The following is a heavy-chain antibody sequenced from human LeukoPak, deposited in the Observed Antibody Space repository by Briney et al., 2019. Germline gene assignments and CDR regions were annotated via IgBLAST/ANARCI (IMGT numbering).Heavy chain of an antibody. CDR1: GFTVSSNY. J-gene: IGHJ3*02. CDR3: ATGGRYCSGGSCSDDAFDI. D-gene: IGHD2-15*01. V-gene: IGHV3-53*01. CDR2: IYSGGST. Sequence: GGSLRLSCAASGFTVSSNYMSWFRQAPGKGLEWVSVIYSGGSTYYADSVKGRFTISRDNSKNTLYLQMNSLRAEDTAVYYCATGGRYCSGGSCSDDAFDIWGQGTMVPVSS.